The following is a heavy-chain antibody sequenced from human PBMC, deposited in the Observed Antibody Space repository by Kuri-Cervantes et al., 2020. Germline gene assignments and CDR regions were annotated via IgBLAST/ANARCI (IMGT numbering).Heavy chain of an antibody. CDR2: IYTSGST. V-gene: IGHV4-4*07. CDR1: GGSISSYY. J-gene: IGHJ4*02. D-gene: IGHD2-2*01. Sequence: SETLSLTCTVSGGSISSYYWSWIRQPAGKGLEWIGRIYTSGSTNYNPSLKSRVTISVDKSKNQFSLKLSSVTAADTAVYYCARGPLARSSTSCYDYWGQGTLVTVSS. CDR3: ARGPLARSSTSCYDY.